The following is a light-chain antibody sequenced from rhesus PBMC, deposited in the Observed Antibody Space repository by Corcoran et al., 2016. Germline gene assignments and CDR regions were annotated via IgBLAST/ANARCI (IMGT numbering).Light chain of an antibody. V-gene: IGKV3S9*01. CDR3: QQYNDGNT. Sequence: EIVMTQSPATLSLSPGERVTLSCRASQSVGREVAWYQQKPGQAPRLLMYNIFNRVNGIPDRFSGSGSGTDFTLIISSLEPEDVGIYYCQQYNDGNTFGGGTKVELK. J-gene: IGKJ4*01. CDR1: QSVGRE. CDR2: NIF.